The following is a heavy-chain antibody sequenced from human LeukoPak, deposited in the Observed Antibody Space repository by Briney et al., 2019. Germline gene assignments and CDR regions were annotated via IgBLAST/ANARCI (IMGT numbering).Heavy chain of an antibody. CDR1: GYTFTGYY. V-gene: IGHV1-46*01. Sequence: GASVKVSCKASGYTFTGYYMHWVRQAPGQGLEWMGIINPSGGSTSYAQKFQGRVTMTRDMSTSTVYMELSSLRSEDTAVYYCAREPLEPITGPEGGFDPWGQGTLVTVSS. CDR3: AREPLEPITGPEGGFDP. D-gene: IGHD1-20*01. J-gene: IGHJ5*02. CDR2: INPSGGST.